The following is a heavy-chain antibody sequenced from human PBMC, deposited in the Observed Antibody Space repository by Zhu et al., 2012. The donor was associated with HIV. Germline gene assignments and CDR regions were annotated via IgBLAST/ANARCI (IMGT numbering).Heavy chain of an antibody. CDR3: ARGGFRYSASGSYSFDY. D-gene: IGHD3-10*01. CDR1: GGSFSGSY. V-gene: IGHV4-34*01. Sequence: QVQLQQWGAGLLKPSETLSLTCAVYGGSFSGSYWSWIRQPPGKGLEWIGEISQSGDSNYVPSLKSRVTLSVDTSKNQFSLKLNSVTAADTAVYYCARGGFRYSASGSYSFDYWGQGTLVTVS. J-gene: IGHJ4*02. CDR2: ISQSGDS.